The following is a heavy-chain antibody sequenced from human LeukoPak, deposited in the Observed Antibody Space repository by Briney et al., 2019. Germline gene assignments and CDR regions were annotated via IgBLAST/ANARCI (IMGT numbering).Heavy chain of an antibody. CDR2: INHSGST. CDR1: GGSFSGYY. J-gene: IGHJ4*02. Sequence: SETLSLTCAVYGGSFSGYYWSWIRQPPGKGLEWIGEINHSGSTNYNPSLKSRVTISVDTSKNQFSLKLSSVTAADTAVYYCARGSVVATIFDYWGQGTLVTVSS. V-gene: IGHV4-34*01. CDR3: ARGSVVATIFDY. D-gene: IGHD5-12*01.